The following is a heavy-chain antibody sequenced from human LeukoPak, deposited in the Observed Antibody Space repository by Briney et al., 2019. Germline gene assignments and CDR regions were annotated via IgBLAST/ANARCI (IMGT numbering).Heavy chain of an antibody. CDR1: GFTFTNAW. V-gene: IGHV3-15*01. CDR3: AEGAPGGSCFDY. CDR2: IKSKVSGGTT. Sequence: GGSLRLSCAASGFTFTNAWMTWVRQAPGKGLEWVGQIKSKVSGGTTDYSAIVKGRFTISRDDSQNTLYLQMNSLKTEDTAVYYCAEGAPGGSCFDYWGQGTLVTVSS. J-gene: IGHJ4*02. D-gene: IGHD1-26*01.